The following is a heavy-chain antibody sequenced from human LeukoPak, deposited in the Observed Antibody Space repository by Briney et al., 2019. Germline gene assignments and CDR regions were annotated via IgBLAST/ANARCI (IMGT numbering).Heavy chain of an antibody. CDR2: IYSDGRI. D-gene: IGHD5-18*01. V-gene: IGHV3-53*01. Sequence: GGTLRFSCAAYGFTVSSNYMSWVRQDPGKGLEWVSVIYSDGRIHSTDSVKGRFTISRDDSKNTLSLQMNSLRAEDTAVYYCARESGYSYGLAGFFDYWGQGTLVTVSS. CDR1: GFTVSSNY. CDR3: ARESGYSYGLAGFFDY. J-gene: IGHJ4*02.